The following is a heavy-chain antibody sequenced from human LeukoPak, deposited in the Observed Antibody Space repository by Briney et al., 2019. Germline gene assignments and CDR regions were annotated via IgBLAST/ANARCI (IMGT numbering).Heavy chain of an antibody. J-gene: IGHJ5*02. D-gene: IGHD2-2*01. CDR3: ARGKGGDIVVVPAAIPNWFDP. CDR1: GYTFTSYG. CDR2: ISAYNGNT. V-gene: IGHV1-18*01. Sequence: GASVKVSCKASGYTFTSYGISWVRQAPGQGLEWMGWISAYNGNTNYAQKLQGRVTMTTDTSTSTAYTELRSLRSDDTAVYYCARGKGGDIVVVPAAIPNWFDPWGQETLVTVSS.